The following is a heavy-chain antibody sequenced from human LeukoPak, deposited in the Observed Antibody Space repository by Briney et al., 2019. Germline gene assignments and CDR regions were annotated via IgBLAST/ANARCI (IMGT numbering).Heavy chain of an antibody. CDR1: GGSISSGGYY. V-gene: IGHV4-30-2*01. Sequence: SETLSLTCTVSGGSISSGGYYWSWIRQPPGKGLEWIGYIYHSGSTYYNPSLKSRVTISVDRSKNQFSLKLSSVTAADTAVYYCARLSSGWPEGPDIWGQGTMVTVSS. CDR2: IYHSGST. CDR3: ARLSSGWPEGPDI. J-gene: IGHJ3*02. D-gene: IGHD6-19*01.